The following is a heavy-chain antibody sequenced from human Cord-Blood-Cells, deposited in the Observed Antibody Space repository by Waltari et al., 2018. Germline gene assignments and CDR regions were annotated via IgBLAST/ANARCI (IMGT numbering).Heavy chain of an antibody. CDR1: GFTFRSYA. D-gene: IGHD6-19*01. V-gene: IGHV3-23*01. Sequence: EVQLLESGGGLVQLGGSLRLSCAASGFTFRSYAMSWVRQAAGKGLVRVSAISGSGGSTYYADSVKGRFTISRDNSKNTLYLQMNSLRAEDTAVYYCAKSLDSSGWFDYWGQGTLVTVSS. J-gene: IGHJ4*02. CDR3: AKSLDSSGWFDY. CDR2: ISGSGGST.